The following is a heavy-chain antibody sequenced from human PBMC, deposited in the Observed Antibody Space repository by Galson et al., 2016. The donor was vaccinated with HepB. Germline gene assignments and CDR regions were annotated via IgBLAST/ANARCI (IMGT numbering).Heavy chain of an antibody. V-gene: IGHV4-34*01. CDR3: ARIAPRTDDSGDYVWIVSEPQLRSGFDY. CDR2: ISHSGSS. Sequence: SETLSLTCGVYGGSLSGHSWSWIRQSPAKGLEWIGEISHSGSSNYNPSLESRVTISIDTSQNQFSLKLSAVTAADTAVYYCARIAPRTDDSGDYVWIVSEPQLRSGFDYWSQGTLVTVSS. J-gene: IGHJ4*02. D-gene: IGHD4-17*01. CDR1: GGSLSGHS.